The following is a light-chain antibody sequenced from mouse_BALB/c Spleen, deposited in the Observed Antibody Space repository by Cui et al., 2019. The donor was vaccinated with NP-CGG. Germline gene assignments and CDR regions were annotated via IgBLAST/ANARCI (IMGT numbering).Light chain of an antibody. V-gene: IGLV1*01. CDR1: TGAVTTSNY. Sequence: QAVVTQESALTTLPGETVTLTCRSSTGAVTTSNYANWVQEKPDHLFTGLIGGTNNRPPGVPARFSGSLIGDKAALTITGAQTEDGAIYFCALWYSNHWVFGGGTKLTVL. CDR2: GTN. J-gene: IGLJ1*01. CDR3: ALWYSNHWV.